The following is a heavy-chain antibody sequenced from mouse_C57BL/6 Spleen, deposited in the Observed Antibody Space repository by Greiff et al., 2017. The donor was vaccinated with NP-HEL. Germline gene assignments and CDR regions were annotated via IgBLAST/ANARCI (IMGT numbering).Heavy chain of an antibody. J-gene: IGHJ3*01. V-gene: IGHV1-80*01. D-gene: IGHD3-2*02. Sequence: VQLQQSGAELVKPGASVKISCKASGYAFSSYWMNWVKQRPGKGLEWIGQIYPGDGDTNYNGKFKGKATLTADKSSSTAYMQLSSLTSEDSAVYFCARETLRLRLFAYWGQGTLVTVSA. CDR3: ARETLRLRLFAY. CDR2: IYPGDGDT. CDR1: GYAFSSYW.